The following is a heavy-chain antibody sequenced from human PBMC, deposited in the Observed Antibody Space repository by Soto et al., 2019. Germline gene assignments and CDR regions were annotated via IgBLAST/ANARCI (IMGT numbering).Heavy chain of an antibody. V-gene: IGHV4-38-2*02. CDR3: ARNTRGRNFDY. D-gene: IGHD2-2*01. CDR1: SSPINSRYY. J-gene: IGHJ4*02. Sequence: PSETLSLTCTVSSSPINSRYYWGWLRQTPGKGLEWVASIYHSGSTHYNPSLKSRATISVDTSNNQFSLRLSSVTSADTAIYYCARNTRGRNFDYWGQATQVTVS. CDR2: IYHSGST.